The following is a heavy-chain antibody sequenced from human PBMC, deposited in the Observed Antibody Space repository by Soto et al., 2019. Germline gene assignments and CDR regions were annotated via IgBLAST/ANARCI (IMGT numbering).Heavy chain of an antibody. CDR3: ARARPYSYGSGRPRWFDP. CDR1: GGTISIGGYY. Sequence: SETLSLTCTVSGGTISIGGYYWSWIRQHPGKGLEWIGYIYYSGSTYYNPSLKSRVTISVDTSKNQFSLKLSSVTAADTAVYYCARARPYSYGSGRPRWFDPWSQGTPATV. V-gene: IGHV4-31*03. D-gene: IGHD3-10*01. CDR2: IYYSGST. J-gene: IGHJ5*02.